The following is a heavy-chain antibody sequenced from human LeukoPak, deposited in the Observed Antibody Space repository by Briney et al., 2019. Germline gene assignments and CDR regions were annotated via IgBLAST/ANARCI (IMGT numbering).Heavy chain of an antibody. D-gene: IGHD6-13*01. J-gene: IGHJ5*02. V-gene: IGHV4-38-2*02. Sequence: PSETLSLTCTVSGYSISSGYYWGWIRQPPGKGLEWIGSIYHSGSTYYNPSLKSRVTISVDTSKNQFSLTLSSVTAADTAVYYCARTHSSRYNWFDPWGQGTLVTVSS. CDR1: GYSISSGYY. CDR2: IYHSGST. CDR3: ARTHSSRYNWFDP.